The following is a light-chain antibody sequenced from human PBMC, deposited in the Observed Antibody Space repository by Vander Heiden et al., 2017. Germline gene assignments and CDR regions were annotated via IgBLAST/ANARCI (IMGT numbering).Light chain of an antibody. Sequence: QSVLAQPRLVAGSLGQSVTISCTGTSSDVGNYNFVSWYRHQPGEAPRLLLYDVTGRGTGVPDRFSGSKSGNTASLTISGLQADDAADYFCCSYAGNYSRYVFGLGTEVTVL. CDR1: SSDVGNYNF. V-gene: IGLV2-11*01. CDR2: DVT. J-gene: IGLJ1*01. CDR3: CSYAGNYSRYV.